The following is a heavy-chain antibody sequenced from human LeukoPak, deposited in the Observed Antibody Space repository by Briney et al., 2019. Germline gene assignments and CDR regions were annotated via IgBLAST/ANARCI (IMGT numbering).Heavy chain of an antibody. V-gene: IGHV4-31*03. CDR1: GGSISSGGYY. CDR3: ARGGSSWPFDY. D-gene: IGHD6-13*01. CDR2: IYYSGST. J-gene: IGHJ4*02. Sequence: PSETLSLTCTVSGGSISSGGYYWSWIRRHPGTGLEWIGYIYYSGSTYYNPSLKSRVTISVDTPKNQFSPKLNSVTAADTAVYYCARGGSSWPFDYWGQGTLVTVSS.